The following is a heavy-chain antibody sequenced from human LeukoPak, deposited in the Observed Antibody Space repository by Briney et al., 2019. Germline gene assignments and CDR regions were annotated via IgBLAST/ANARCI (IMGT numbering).Heavy chain of an antibody. J-gene: IGHJ3*02. V-gene: IGHV4-59*06. CDR1: GGSISSYY. CDR3: ARDHRDYYDSSGPRGFDI. D-gene: IGHD3-22*01. CDR2: IYYSGST. Sequence: SETLSLTCTVSGGSISSYYWSWIRQPAGKGLEWIGYIYYSGSTYYNPSLKSRVTISVDTSKNQFSLKLSSVTAADTAVYYCARDHRDYYDSSGPRGFDIWGQGTMVTVSS.